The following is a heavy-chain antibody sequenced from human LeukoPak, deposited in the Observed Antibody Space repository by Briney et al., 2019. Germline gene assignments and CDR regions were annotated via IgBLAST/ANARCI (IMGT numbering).Heavy chain of an antibody. CDR2: INHSGST. CDR1: GRSFSCYY. Sequence: SETLSLTCAVYGRSFSCYYWSWIRQPPGKGLEWIGEINHSGSTNYNPSLKSRVTISVDTSKNQFSLKLSSVTAADTAVYYCARAGYYDSSGLDYWGQGTLVTVSS. D-gene: IGHD3-22*01. V-gene: IGHV4-34*01. J-gene: IGHJ4*02. CDR3: ARAGYYDSSGLDY.